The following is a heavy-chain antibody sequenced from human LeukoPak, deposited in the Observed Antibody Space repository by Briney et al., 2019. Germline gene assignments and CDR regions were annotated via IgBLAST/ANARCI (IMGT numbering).Heavy chain of an antibody. CDR2: ISHNGDRI. CDR1: GYTFSNYA. CDR3: TKDSVAAAGTAWFDP. V-gene: IGHV3-23*01. D-gene: IGHD6-13*01. J-gene: IGHJ5*02. Sequence: GSLRLSCAAXGYTFSNYAMTWVRQAPGKRLEWVSGISHNGDRIYYADSVKGRFTISRDNSKNTLYLQMNSLRPEDTAPYYCTKDSVAAAGTAWFDPWGQGTLVTVSS.